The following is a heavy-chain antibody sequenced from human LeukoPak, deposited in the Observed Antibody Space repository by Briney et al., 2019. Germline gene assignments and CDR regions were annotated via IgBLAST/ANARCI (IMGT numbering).Heavy chain of an antibody. Sequence: GSLRLSCAASGFTFSSYSMNWVRQAPGKGLEWVSSISSSSSYIYYADSVKGRFTISRDNAKNSLYLQMNSLRAEDTAVYYCARDPIAAAGQEDYWGQGTLVTVSS. CDR1: GFTFSSYS. D-gene: IGHD6-13*01. V-gene: IGHV3-21*01. CDR2: ISSSSSYI. CDR3: ARDPIAAAGQEDY. J-gene: IGHJ4*02.